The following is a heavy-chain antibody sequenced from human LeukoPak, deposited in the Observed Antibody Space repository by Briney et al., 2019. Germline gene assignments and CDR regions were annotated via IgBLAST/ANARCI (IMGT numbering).Heavy chain of an antibody. V-gene: IGHV3-30*03. CDR2: LSYDGTNK. CDR1: GFTFSRYD. D-gene: IGHD2-21*01. J-gene: IGHJ4*02. Sequence: GRSLRLSCAASGFTFSRYDMHWVRQAPGKGLEWVAFLSYDGTNKDDVDSVKGRFTISRDNSKNTLYLQMNSLREEDTAVYYCARELVIEQGGFDYWGQGTLVTVSS. CDR3: ARELVIEQGGFDY.